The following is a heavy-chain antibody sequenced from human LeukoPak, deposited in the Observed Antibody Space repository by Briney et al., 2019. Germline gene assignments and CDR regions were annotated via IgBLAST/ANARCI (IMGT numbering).Heavy chain of an antibody. CDR2: IYPGDSDT. CDR1: GYSFTSYW. Sequence: GESLKISCKGSGYSFTSYWIGWVRQMPGKGLEWMGIIYPGDSDTRYSPSFQGQVTISADKSISTAYLQWSSLKASDTAMYYCATTGADYDTSGYYYLSAFDVWGQGTMVTVSS. CDR3: ATTGADYDTSGYYYLSAFDV. D-gene: IGHD3-22*01. J-gene: IGHJ3*01. V-gene: IGHV5-51*01.